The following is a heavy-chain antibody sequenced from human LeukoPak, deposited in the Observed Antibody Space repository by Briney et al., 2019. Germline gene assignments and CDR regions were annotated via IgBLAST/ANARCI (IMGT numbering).Heavy chain of an antibody. CDR2: IYSGGST. D-gene: IGHD2-15*01. Sequence: GGSLRLSCAASGFTVSSNYMSWVRQAPGKGLEWVSVIYSGGSTYYADSVKGRFTISRDNSKNTLYLQMNSLRAEDTAVYYCARPSEQRAGYCSGGSCYSTDYYYYGMDVWGQGTTVTVSS. CDR1: GFTVSSNY. V-gene: IGHV3-53*01. CDR3: ARPSEQRAGYCSGGSCYSTDYYYYGMDV. J-gene: IGHJ6*02.